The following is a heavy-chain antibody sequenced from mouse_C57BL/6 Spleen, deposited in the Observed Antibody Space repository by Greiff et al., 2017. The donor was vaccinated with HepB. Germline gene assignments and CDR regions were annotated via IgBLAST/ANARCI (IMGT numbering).Heavy chain of an antibody. Sequence: QVQLQPGAELVRPGSSVKLSCKASGYTFTSYWMHWVKQRPIQGLEWIGNIDPSDSETHYNQKFKDKATLTVDKSSSTAYMQLSSLTSEDSAVYYCARSHDGYLWYFDVWGTGTTVTVSS. CDR1: GYTFTSYW. J-gene: IGHJ1*03. CDR2: IDPSDSET. CDR3: ARSHDGYLWYFDV. D-gene: IGHD2-3*01. V-gene: IGHV1-52*01.